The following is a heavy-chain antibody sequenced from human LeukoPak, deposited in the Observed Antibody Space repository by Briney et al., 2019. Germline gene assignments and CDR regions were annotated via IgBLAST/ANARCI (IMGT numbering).Heavy chain of an antibody. Sequence: SETLSLTCAVYGGSFSGYYWSWIRQPPGKGLEWIGEINNRGSTNYNPTLKSRVTISVDTSKNQFSLKLSSVTAADTAVYYCARLPDIVVVPAAPDAFDIWGQGTMVTVSS. CDR3: ARLPDIVVVPAAPDAFDI. J-gene: IGHJ3*02. CDR2: INNRGST. CDR1: GGSFSGYY. D-gene: IGHD2-2*01. V-gene: IGHV4-34*01.